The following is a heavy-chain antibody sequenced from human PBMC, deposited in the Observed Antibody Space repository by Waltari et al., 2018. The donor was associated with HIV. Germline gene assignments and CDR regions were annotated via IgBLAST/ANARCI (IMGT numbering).Heavy chain of an antibody. Sequence: QVHLVQSGAEMMKPGASVKVSCKVSGYTPTPISIHWVRQSPGKGLEWMGFFDGEDGGTGYLQKLQGRVTMTRDSSTDTCYMQLSRLISDDTAVYFCASPAPGGALEIWGQGTWVTVSS. CDR3: ASPAPGGALEI. D-gene: IGHD6-13*01. CDR1: GYTPTPIS. CDR2: FDGEDGGT. V-gene: IGHV1-24*01. J-gene: IGHJ3*02.